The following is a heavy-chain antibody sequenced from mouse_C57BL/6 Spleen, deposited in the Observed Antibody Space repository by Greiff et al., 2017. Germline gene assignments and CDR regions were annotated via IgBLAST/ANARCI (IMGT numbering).Heavy chain of an antibody. J-gene: IGHJ2*01. CDR1: GYTFTDYN. D-gene: IGHD3-2*02. CDR2: INPNNGGT. V-gene: IGHV1-18*01. CDR3: ARVGAAQAALDY. Sequence: DVQLQESGPELVKPGASVKIPCKASGYTFTDYNMDWVKQSHGKSLEWIGDINPNNGGTIYNQKFKGKATLTVDKSSSTAYMELRSLTSEDIAVYYCARVGAAQAALDYWGQGTTLTVSS.